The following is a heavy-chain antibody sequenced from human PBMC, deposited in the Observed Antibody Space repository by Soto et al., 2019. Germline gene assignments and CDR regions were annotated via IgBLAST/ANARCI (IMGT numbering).Heavy chain of an antibody. CDR3: ARDLDTSLGDYYYYGLDV. CDR1: GFTFSTYG. CDR2: IWHDGSKK. J-gene: IGHJ6*02. D-gene: IGHD5-18*01. V-gene: IGHV3-33*01. Sequence: QVHLVESGGGVVQPGRSLRLSCAASGFTFSTYGMHWVRQAPGKGLEWVALIWHDGSKKYFADSVRGRFTISRDNSKNTHYLQMNSLRVEYTAVYYCARDLDTSLGDYYYYGLDVWGQGTTVTVSS.